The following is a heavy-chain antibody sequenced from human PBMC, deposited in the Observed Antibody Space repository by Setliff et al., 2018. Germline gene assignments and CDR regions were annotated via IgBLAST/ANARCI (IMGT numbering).Heavy chain of an antibody. CDR3: ARLSPYNTGPPFDY. CDR2: INHSGST. Sequence: KPSETLSLTCAVYGGSFSGYSWSWIRQPPGKGLEWIGKINHSGSTNYNPSLKSRVTIPIDTSKNQFSLNLRSVTAADTAVYYCARLSPYNTGPPFDYWGQGTLVTVSS. V-gene: IGHV4-34*01. J-gene: IGHJ4*02. D-gene: IGHD2-8*02. CDR1: GGSFSGYS.